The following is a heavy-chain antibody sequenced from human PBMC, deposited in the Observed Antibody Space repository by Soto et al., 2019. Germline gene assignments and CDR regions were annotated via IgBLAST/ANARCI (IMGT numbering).Heavy chain of an antibody. CDR3: ARGKEEILWFVELLYNWYFDL. CDR1: GGSFSGYY. D-gene: IGHD3-10*01. CDR2: INHSGST. Sequence: QVQLQQWGAGLLKPSETLSLTCAVYGGSFSGYYWSWIRQPPGKGLEWIGEINHSGSTNYNPSLKSRVTISVDTSKNQFSLKLSSVTAADTAVYYCARGKEEILWFVELLYNWYFDLWGRGTLVTVSS. J-gene: IGHJ2*01. V-gene: IGHV4-34*01.